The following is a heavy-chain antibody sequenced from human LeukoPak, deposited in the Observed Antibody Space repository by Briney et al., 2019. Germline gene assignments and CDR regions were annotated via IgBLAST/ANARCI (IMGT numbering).Heavy chain of an antibody. D-gene: IGHD2-15*01. CDR1: GFTFSSYS. J-gene: IGHJ4*02. Sequence: GGSLRLSCAASGFTFSSYSMNWVRQAPGKGLEWVSSISSSSSYIYYTDSVKGRFTISRDNAKNSLYLQMNSLRAEDTAVYYCARDLPRVVAASLDYWGQGTLVTVSS. CDR2: ISSSSSYI. V-gene: IGHV3-21*01. CDR3: ARDLPRVVAASLDY.